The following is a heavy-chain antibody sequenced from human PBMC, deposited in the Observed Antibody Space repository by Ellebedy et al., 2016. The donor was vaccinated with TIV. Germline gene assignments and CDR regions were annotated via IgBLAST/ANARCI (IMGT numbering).Heavy chain of an antibody. D-gene: IGHD3-22*01. CDR2: NIPILGIA. V-gene: IGHV1-69*04. CDR1: GCTFSSSP. CDR3: ARDYPYYESGNY. Sequence: AASVKVSCKASGCTFSSSPISWVRQAPGQGLEWMGRNIPILGIANYAQDFQGRVTITADRSTSTVLLELGSLTSEDTAVYYCARDYPYYESGNYWGQGTLVTVSS. J-gene: IGHJ4*02.